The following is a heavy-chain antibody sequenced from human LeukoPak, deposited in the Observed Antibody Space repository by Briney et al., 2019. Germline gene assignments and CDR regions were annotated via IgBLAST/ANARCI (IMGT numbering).Heavy chain of an antibody. CDR1: GFTFSTYE. Sequence: PGGSLRLSCASSGFTFSTYEMNWVRQAPGKGLEWVSYISSGGSTIYYADSVKGRFTISRDNSKNTLYLQMNSLRAEDTAVYYCARLARGGIGPFDYWGQGTLVTVSS. V-gene: IGHV3-48*03. D-gene: IGHD3-16*01. CDR3: ARLARGGIGPFDY. J-gene: IGHJ4*02. CDR2: ISSGGSTI.